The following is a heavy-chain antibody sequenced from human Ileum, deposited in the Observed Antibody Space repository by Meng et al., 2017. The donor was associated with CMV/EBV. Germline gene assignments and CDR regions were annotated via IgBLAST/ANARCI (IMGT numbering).Heavy chain of an antibody. CDR1: GGSISTKY. V-gene: IGHV4-59*01. CDR2: IYHSGST. CDR3: ARELSADAFDI. J-gene: IGHJ3*02. Sequence: LRLSCTVSGGSISTKYWSWIRQPPGKGLEWIGYIYHSGSTNYNPSLRSRVTISVDTSKNQFSLKLSSVTAADTDVYYCARELSADAFDIWGQGTMVTVSS.